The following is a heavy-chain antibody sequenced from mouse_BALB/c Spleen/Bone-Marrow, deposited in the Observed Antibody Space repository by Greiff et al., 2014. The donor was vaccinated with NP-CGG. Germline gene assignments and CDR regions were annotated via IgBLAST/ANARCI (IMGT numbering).Heavy chain of an antibody. V-gene: IGHV7-3*02. CDR3: ARDYGNYVRFAY. CDR1: GFTFTDCY. Sequence: VQLKESGGGLVQPGGSLRLSCATSGFTFTDCYMSWVRQPPGKALEWLGFIRNKANGYTTEYSASVKGRFTISRDNSQSILYLQMNTLRAEDSATYYCARDYGNYVRFAYWGQGTLVTVSA. CDR2: IRNKANGYTT. J-gene: IGHJ3*01. D-gene: IGHD2-1*01.